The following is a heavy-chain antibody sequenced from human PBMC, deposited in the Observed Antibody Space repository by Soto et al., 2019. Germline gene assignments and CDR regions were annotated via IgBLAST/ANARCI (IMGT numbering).Heavy chain of an antibody. CDR1: GFTFSSYA. CDR3: ASRGITIPSRTYYYYMDV. V-gene: IGHV3-30-3*01. J-gene: IGHJ6*03. CDR2: ISYDGSNK. Sequence: GGSLRLSCAASGFTFSSYAMHWVRQAPGKGLEWVAVISYDGSNKYYADSVKGRFTISRDNSKNTLYLQMNSLRAEDTAVYYCASRGITIPSRTYYYYMDVWGKGTTVTVSS. D-gene: IGHD3-3*01.